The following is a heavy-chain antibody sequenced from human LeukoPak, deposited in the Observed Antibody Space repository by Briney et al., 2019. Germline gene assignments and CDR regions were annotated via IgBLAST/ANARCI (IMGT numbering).Heavy chain of an antibody. J-gene: IGHJ6*02. CDR1: GGSFSGYY. CDR2: INHSGST. CDR3: ARARSILTGYRVSYYGMDV. D-gene: IGHD3-9*01. Sequence: SETLSLTCAVYGGSFSGYYWSWIRQPPGKGLEWIGEINHSGSTNYNPSLKSRVTISVDTSKNQFSLKLSSVTAADTAVYYCARARSILTGYRVSYYGMDVWGQGTTVTVSS. V-gene: IGHV4-34*01.